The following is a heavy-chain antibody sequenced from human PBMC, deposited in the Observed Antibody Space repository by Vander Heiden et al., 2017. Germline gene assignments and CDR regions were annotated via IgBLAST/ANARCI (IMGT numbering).Heavy chain of an antibody. CDR3: AKENDSSGYYSEGAFDI. D-gene: IGHD3-22*01. Sequence: EAQLLESGGGLVQPGGSLRLSCAASGLTFSTYAMSWVRQAPVKGLGWVSVISGSGGGTYYADSVKGRLTISRDNSKNTLYLQMNSLRAEDTAVYYCAKENDSSGYYSEGAFDIWGQGTMVTVSS. CDR1: GLTFSTYA. CDR2: ISGSGGGT. V-gene: IGHV3-23*01. J-gene: IGHJ3*02.